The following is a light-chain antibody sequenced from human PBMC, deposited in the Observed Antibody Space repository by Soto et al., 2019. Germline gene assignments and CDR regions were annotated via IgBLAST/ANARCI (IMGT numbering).Light chain of an antibody. CDR2: GAS. CDR3: QQYGRSVT. J-gene: IGKJ4*01. CDR1: QSVSSGF. V-gene: IGKV3-20*01. Sequence: EIVLTQSPGTLSLSPGERATLSCRASQSVSSGFLAWYQQKPGQAPRLLIYGASSRATGIPDRFSGSGSGTDVTLTISRLEPEDFAVYYCQQYGRSVTFGGGTKVEIK.